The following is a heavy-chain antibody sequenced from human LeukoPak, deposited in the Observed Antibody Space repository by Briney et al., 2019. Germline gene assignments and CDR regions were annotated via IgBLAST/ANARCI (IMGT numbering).Heavy chain of an antibody. CDR3: ARDRGLVTAIYYAFDI. D-gene: IGHD2-21*02. CDR2: INPNSGGT. V-gene: IGHV1-2*02. CDR1: GYTFTGYY. Sequence: GASVEVSCKATGYTFTGYYMHWVRQAPGQGLEWMGWINPNSGGTNYAQKFQGRVTMTRDTSISTAYMELSRLRSDDTAVYYCARDRGLVTAIYYAFDIWGQGTMVTVSS. J-gene: IGHJ3*02.